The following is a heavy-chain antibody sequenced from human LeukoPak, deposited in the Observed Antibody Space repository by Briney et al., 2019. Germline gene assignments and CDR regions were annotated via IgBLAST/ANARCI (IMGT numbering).Heavy chain of an antibody. Sequence: SETLSLTCAVYGGSFSNYFWSWIRQPPGKGLEWIGEINHSGSTNYNSPLKSRVAISVDTSKNQFSLKLSSVTAADTAVYYCARGLLDPINYGLSFDPWGQGTLVTVSS. V-gene: IGHV4-34*01. CDR2: INHSGST. CDR3: ARGLLDPINYGLSFDP. J-gene: IGHJ5*02. D-gene: IGHD3-16*01. CDR1: GGSFSNYF.